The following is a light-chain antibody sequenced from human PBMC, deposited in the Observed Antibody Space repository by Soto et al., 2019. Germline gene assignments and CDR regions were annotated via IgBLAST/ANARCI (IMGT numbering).Light chain of an antibody. CDR2: DAS. V-gene: IGKV3-11*01. J-gene: IGKJ4*01. CDR3: QQYNNWPLT. CDR1: QSVSRY. Sequence: EIVLTQSPATLSLSPGERATLSCRASQSVSRYLAWYQQKPGQAPRLLIYDASNRATGIPARFSGSGSGTDFTLTISSLEPEDFAVYYCQQYNNWPLTFGGGTKVEIK.